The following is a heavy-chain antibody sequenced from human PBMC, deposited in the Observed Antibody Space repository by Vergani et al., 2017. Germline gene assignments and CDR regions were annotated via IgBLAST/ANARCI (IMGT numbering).Heavy chain of an antibody. CDR1: GFTLSNYD. V-gene: IGHV3-30*02. CDR3: AKHFRGWGIDY. D-gene: IGHD3-16*01. CDR2: IQFYGSNQ. J-gene: IGHJ4*02. Sequence: QVQLVESGGGVVQRGGSLRLSCATSGFTLSNYDMQWIRQGPGKGLEFVAFIQFYGSNQYYADSVKGRFTLSRDFSKNTLNLQMNSLRTDVTATYYCAKHFRGWGIDYWGQGTQVIVSS.